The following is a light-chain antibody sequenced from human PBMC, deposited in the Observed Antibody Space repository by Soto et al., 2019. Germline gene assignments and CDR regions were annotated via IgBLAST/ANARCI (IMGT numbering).Light chain of an antibody. CDR3: QQYDNWPPWT. Sequence: DTVMTQSPATLSLSPGETATLSCRASESVGSHLAWYQQIPGQAPRLLIYGVSTRATGIPARFRGSGSETEFTITISSLQSEDFGVYFCQQYDNWPPWTFGQGTKVEI. V-gene: IGKV3-15*01. J-gene: IGKJ1*01. CDR1: ESVGSH. CDR2: GVS.